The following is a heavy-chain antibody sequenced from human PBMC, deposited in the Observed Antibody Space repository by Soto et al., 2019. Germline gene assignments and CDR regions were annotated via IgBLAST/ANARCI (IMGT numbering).Heavy chain of an antibody. CDR3: ARDGYNRDYFDC. J-gene: IGHJ4*02. V-gene: IGHV1-18*04. Sequence: SVKASSMASCYTFTSHGISWVRQAPGQGLEWMGWISAYNGNTNYAQKLQGRVTMTTDTFTSTAYMELRSLRSDDTAVYYCARDGYNRDYFDCWGQGTLVTVSS. CDR2: ISAYNGNT. CDR1: CYTFTSHG. D-gene: IGHD5-12*01.